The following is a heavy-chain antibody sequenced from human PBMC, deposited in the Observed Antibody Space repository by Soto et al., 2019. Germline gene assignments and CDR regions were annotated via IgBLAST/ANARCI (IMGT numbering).Heavy chain of an antibody. CDR1: GFTFSNAW. D-gene: IGHD3-3*01. CDR3: VGFLEWLSLDFDY. V-gene: IGHV3-15*01. J-gene: IGHJ4*02. Sequence: TGGSLRLSCAASGFTFSNAWMSWVRQAPGKGLEWVGRIKSKTDGGTTDYAAPVKGRFTISRDDSKNTLYLQMNSLKTEDTAVYYCVGFLEWLSLDFDYWGQGTLVTVSS. CDR2: IKSKTDGGTT.